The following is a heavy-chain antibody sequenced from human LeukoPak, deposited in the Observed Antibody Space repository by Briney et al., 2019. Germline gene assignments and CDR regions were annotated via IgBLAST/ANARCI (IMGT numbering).Heavy chain of an antibody. Sequence: GASVKVSCKASGYTFTSYGITWVRQPPGQGLEWMGWISTYNGNTNYAQNLQGRVTMTTDPSTSTAYMELRSLRSDDTAVYYCARGRGSTSRYWGQGTLVTVSS. CDR2: ISTYNGNT. J-gene: IGHJ4*02. CDR3: ARGRGSTSRY. V-gene: IGHV1-18*01. D-gene: IGHD5-12*01. CDR1: GYTFTSYG.